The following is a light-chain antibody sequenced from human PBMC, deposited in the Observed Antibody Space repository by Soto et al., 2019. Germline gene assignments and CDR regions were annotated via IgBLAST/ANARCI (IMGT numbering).Light chain of an antibody. CDR2: KAS. Sequence: DIQLTQPPSALSASVGDRITISCRASQSVDPWLAWHQQKPGKAPRVLIYKASTLQSGVPSRFSGSGSGTAFTLTVGSLRAGDCVAAACQQFHGYIRTFEQGTKVEI. CDR3: QQFHGYIRT. V-gene: IGKV1-5*03. CDR1: QSVDPW. J-gene: IGKJ1*01.